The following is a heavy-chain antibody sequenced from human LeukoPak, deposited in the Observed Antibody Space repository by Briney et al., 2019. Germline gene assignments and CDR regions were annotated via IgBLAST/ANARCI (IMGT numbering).Heavy chain of an antibody. J-gene: IGHJ4*02. D-gene: IGHD2-21*02. V-gene: IGHV3-23*01. Sequence: GGSLRLSCAASGFTFSSYGMSWVRQAPGKGLEWVSLISGSGSSTYYADSVKGRFTISRDNSKNTLHLQMNSLRAEDTAVYYCAKTVCRSGACHRDYWGQGTLVTVSS. CDR2: ISGSGSST. CDR1: GFTFSSYG. CDR3: AKTVCRSGACHRDY.